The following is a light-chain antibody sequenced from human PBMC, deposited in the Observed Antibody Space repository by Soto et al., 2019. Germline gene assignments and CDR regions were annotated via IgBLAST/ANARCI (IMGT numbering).Light chain of an antibody. CDR2: EVS. CDR3: SSYAGSNNLV. Sequence: QSALTQPPSASGSPVQSVTISCTGTSSDVGGYNYVYWYEQHPGKAPKLMIYEVSKRPSGVPDRFSGSKSGNTASLTGSGLQAEDEGDYYCSSYAGSNNLVFGGGTKLTVL. J-gene: IGLJ2*01. V-gene: IGLV2-8*01. CDR1: SSDVGGYNY.